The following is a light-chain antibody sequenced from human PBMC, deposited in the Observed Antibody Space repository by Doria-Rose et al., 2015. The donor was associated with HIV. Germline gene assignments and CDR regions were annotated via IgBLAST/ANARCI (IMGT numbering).Light chain of an antibody. V-gene: IGLV2-14*01. Sequence: QSALIQPASVSGSPGQSITISCTGTSSDVGGYNYVSWYQQHPGKAPKLMIYDVSKRPSGVSNRFSGSKSGNTASLTTSGLQAEDEADYYCSSYTSSSTWVFGGGTKLTVL. J-gene: IGLJ3*02. CDR3: SSYTSSSTWV. CDR2: DVS. CDR1: SSDVGGYNY.